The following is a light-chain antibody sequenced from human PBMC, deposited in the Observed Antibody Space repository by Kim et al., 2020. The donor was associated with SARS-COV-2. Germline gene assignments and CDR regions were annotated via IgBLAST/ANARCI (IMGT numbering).Light chain of an antibody. V-gene: IGKV1-33*01. CDR2: DVS. J-gene: IGKJ4*01. Sequence: DIQMNQSSSSLSASVGDRVTITCQVSQDISNYLNWYQKKPGKAPQLLIYDVSNLETGVPSRFSVSGSGTDFTITISSLQPEDIATYYSQLYVNLPLTFGGGTKVDIK. CDR3: QLYVNLPLT. CDR1: QDISNY.